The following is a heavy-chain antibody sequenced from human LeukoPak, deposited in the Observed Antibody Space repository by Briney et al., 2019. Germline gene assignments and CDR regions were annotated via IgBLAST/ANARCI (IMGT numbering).Heavy chain of an antibody. Sequence: PGGSLRLSCTTSGFNFRAYWMAWVRQPPGKGLQWVANIKEDGTEKYYVDSVKGRFTISRDNAKNSVYLQMNSLRVEDTAVYYCARRPFGADYWGQGTLVTVSS. D-gene: IGHD3-10*01. V-gene: IGHV3-7*01. CDR3: ARRPFGADY. CDR2: IKEDGTEK. J-gene: IGHJ4*02. CDR1: GFNFRAYW.